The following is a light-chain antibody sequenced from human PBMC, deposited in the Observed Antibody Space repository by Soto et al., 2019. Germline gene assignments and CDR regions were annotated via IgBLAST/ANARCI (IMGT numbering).Light chain of an antibody. J-gene: IGKJ5*01. CDR2: DAS. V-gene: IGKV3D-20*02. Sequence: EIVMTQSPATLSVSPGDRATLSCRASQSLNSSCLAWYQQKPGQAPRLLIYDASNRATGIPARFSGSGSGTDFTLTISSLEPEDFAVYYCQQRINWPTFGQVTRLEIK. CDR1: QSLNSSC. CDR3: QQRINWPT.